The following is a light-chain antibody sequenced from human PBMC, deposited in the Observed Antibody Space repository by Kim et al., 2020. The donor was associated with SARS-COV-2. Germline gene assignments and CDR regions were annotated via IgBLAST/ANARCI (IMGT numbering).Light chain of an antibody. J-gene: IGLJ2*01. V-gene: IGLV3-19*01. CDR3: NSRDSSGNHLV. Sequence: ALGKTVRITCQGDSLRSYYASWYQQKPGQAPVLVIYGKNYRPSGIPDRFSGSSSGNTASLTITVAQAEDEADYYCNSRDSSGNHLVFGGGTQLTVL. CDR2: GKN. CDR1: SLRSYY.